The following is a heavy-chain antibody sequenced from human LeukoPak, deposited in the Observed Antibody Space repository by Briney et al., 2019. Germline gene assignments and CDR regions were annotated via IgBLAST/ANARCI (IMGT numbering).Heavy chain of an antibody. J-gene: IGHJ4*02. CDR2: INPSAGNT. D-gene: IGHD2-21*02. CDR3: ARGLKLVVVTAISEDFDY. Sequence: ASVKVSCKASGYTLTSYYMHWLRQAPGQGLEWMGIINPSAGNTNYAQKFQGRVTMTRDTSTSTVYMELSSLRSEDTAVYYCARGLKLVVVTAISEDFDYRGWGTLVTVSS. CDR1: GYTLTSYY. V-gene: IGHV1-46*01.